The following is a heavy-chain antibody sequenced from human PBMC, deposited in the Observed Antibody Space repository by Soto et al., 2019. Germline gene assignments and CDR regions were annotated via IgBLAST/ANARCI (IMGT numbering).Heavy chain of an antibody. J-gene: IGHJ4*02. CDR3: AKMLERGYYDSSGHIPYFDY. CDR2: ISYDGSNK. V-gene: IGHV3-30*18. Sequence: PGGSLRLSCAASGFTFSSYGMHWVRQAPGKGLEWVAVISYDGSNKYYADSVKGRFTISRDNSKNTLYLQMNSLRAEDTAVYYCAKMLERGYYDSSGHIPYFDYWGQGTLVTVSS. CDR1: GFTFSSYG. D-gene: IGHD3-22*01.